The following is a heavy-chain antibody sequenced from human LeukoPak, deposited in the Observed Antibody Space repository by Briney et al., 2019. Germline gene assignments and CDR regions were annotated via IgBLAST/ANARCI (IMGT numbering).Heavy chain of an antibody. Sequence: ASVKVSCKASGYTFTSYGISWVRQAPGQGLEWMGWMSVYNGNTNYAQKVQGRVTMTADTSTNTAYMDLRSLKLEDTAVYYCTAYYYDSSGPNDAFDIWGQGTMVTVSS. CDR2: MSVYNGNT. CDR1: GYTFTSYG. V-gene: IGHV1-18*01. D-gene: IGHD3-22*01. J-gene: IGHJ3*02. CDR3: TAYYYDSSGPNDAFDI.